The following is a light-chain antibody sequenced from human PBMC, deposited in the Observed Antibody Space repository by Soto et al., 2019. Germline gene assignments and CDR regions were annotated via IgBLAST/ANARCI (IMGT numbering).Light chain of an antibody. CDR1: NSNIGSNT. CDR3: AGWDDRLSGPV. CDR2: NTN. V-gene: IGLV1-44*01. Sequence: QSVLTQPPSASGTHGQRVTISCSGSNSNIGSNTVHWYQLLPGMAPKLLIYNTNQGPSGVPDRFSGSKSGTSASLAISGLQSGDEADYYCAGWDDRLSGPVFGTGTKLTVL. J-gene: IGLJ1*01.